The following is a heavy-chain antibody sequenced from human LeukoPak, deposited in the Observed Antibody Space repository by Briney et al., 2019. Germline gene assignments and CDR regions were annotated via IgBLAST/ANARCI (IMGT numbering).Heavy chain of an antibody. V-gene: IGHV3-23*01. J-gene: IGHJ6*02. CDR3: ARLNRYSSSWYWSSDYYYGMDV. CDR1: GFTFSSYA. D-gene: IGHD6-13*01. Sequence: GGSLRLSCAASGFTFSSYAMSWVRQAPGKGLEWVSAISGSGGSTYYADSVKGRFTISRDNSKNTLYLQMNSLRAEDTAVYYCARLNRYSSSWYWSSDYYYGMDVWGQGTTVTVSS. CDR2: ISGSGGST.